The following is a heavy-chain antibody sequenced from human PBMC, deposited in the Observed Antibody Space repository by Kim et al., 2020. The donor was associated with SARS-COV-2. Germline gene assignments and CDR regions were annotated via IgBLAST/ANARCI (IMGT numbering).Heavy chain of an antibody. D-gene: IGHD3-3*01. CDR3: ARERLLTTDY. V-gene: IGHV4-31*01. CDR2: ST. Sequence: STSYNPSLKSLVTISVDTSKNQFSLKLSSVTAADTAVYYCARERLLTTDYWGQGTLVTVSS. J-gene: IGHJ4*02.